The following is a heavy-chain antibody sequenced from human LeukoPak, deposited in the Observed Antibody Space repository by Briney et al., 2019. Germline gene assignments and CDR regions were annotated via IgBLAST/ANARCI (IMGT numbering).Heavy chain of an antibody. J-gene: IGHJ4*02. D-gene: IGHD6-19*01. V-gene: IGHV4-59*12. CDR2: IYYSGAT. Sequence: SDTLSLTCTVSGGSISNYYWCWIRQPPAEGLEWIGHIYYSGATKYNPSLKSRITISVDTSKSQFSLMLSSVTAADTAVYYCAKDTAVAGFHYWGQGTLVTVSS. CDR1: GGSISNYY. CDR3: AKDTAVAGFHY.